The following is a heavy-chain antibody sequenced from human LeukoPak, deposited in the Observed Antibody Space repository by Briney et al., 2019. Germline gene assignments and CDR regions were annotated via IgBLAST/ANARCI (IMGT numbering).Heavy chain of an antibody. CDR1: GYSFTTYW. CDR2: IYPGDSDI. CDR3: ARHSYTSGWNFDH. Sequence: GESLKISCRGSGYSFTTYWIGWGRQMPGKGLEWRGIIYPGDSDIRYSPSFQGQVIISVAKSISTAYLQWSGLKASDTAVYYCARHSYTSGWNFDHWGQGTLVTVSS. J-gene: IGHJ4*02. D-gene: IGHD6-19*01. V-gene: IGHV5-51*01.